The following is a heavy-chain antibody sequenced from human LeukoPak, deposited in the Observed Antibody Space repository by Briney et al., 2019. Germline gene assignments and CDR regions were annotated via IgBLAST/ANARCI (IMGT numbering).Heavy chain of an antibody. D-gene: IGHD3-10*01. Sequence: ESPQISCNASGYTFTSYWICWVFQMPGKSLVWMGGLYPGDSDTRYNPSFQGQVTISADKSITTAYLQWNSLKASDTAIYYCARQSPMGYFDYWGQGALVTVSS. V-gene: IGHV5-51*01. J-gene: IGHJ4*02. CDR3: ARQSPMGYFDY. CDR2: LYPGDSDT. CDR1: GYTFTSYW.